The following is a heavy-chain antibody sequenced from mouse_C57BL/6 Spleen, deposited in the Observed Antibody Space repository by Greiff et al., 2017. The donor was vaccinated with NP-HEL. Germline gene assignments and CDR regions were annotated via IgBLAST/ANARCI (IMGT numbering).Heavy chain of an antibody. CDR2: IHPNSGST. V-gene: IGHV1-64*01. Sequence: QVQLQQPGAELVKPGASVKLSCKASGYTFTSYWMHWVKQRPGQGLEWIGMIHPNSGSTNYNEKFKSKATLTVDKSSSTAYMQLSSLTSEDSAVYNCARAHYYGSSYVDYWYFEVWGTGTTVTVSS. CDR1: GYTFTSYW. J-gene: IGHJ1*03. D-gene: IGHD1-1*01. CDR3: ARAHYYGSSYVDYWYFEV.